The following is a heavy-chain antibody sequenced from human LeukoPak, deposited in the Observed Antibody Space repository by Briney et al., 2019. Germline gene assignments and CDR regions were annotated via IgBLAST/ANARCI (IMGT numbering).Heavy chain of an antibody. CDR1: GYTFTGYY. V-gene: IGHV1-2*02. D-gene: IGHD4-17*01. J-gene: IGHJ4*02. Sequence: GASVKVSCKASGYTFTGYYMHWVRQAPGQGLEWMGWINPNSGGTNYAQKFQGRVTMTRDTSISTAYMELSRLRSDDTAVYYCARGFEWGRRIYGDSLDYWGQGTLVTVSS. CDR3: ARGFEWGRRIYGDSLDY. CDR2: INPNSGGT.